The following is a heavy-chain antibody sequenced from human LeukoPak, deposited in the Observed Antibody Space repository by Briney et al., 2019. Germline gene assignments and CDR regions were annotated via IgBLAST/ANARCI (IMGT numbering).Heavy chain of an antibody. CDR2: IYTSVST. Sequence: SETLSLTCTVSGGSISSYYWSWIRQTAGKGPEWIGRIYTSVSTNYNPSLKSRVTMSVDTSKNQFSLKLSSVTAADTAVYYCARDAPYGGKPIYYFGYWGQGTLVTVSS. J-gene: IGHJ4*02. V-gene: IGHV4-4*07. D-gene: IGHD4-23*01. CDR3: ARDAPYGGKPIYYFGY. CDR1: GGSISSYY.